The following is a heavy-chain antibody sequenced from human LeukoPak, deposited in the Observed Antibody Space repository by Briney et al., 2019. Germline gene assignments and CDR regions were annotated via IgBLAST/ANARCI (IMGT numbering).Heavy chain of an antibody. CDR3: AKGRTNWGLAENGMDV. Sequence: GRSLTLSCVVSAFPLSSYSMNWVRPAPGRGREWVSAIGGTGGSTYYAESGKGRFTISRDNSKNTLFLQMSSLRAEDTAVYYCAKGRTNWGLAENGMDVWGQGTTVTVSS. D-gene: IGHD7-27*01. V-gene: IGHV3-23*01. CDR1: AFPLSSYS. J-gene: IGHJ6*02. CDR2: IGGTGGST.